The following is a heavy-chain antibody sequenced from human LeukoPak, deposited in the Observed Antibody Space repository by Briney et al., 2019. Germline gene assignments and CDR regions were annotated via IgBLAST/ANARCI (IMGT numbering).Heavy chain of an antibody. J-gene: IGHJ4*02. Sequence: GGSLRLSCAPSGFTFSTYWMGWVRQAPGKGLEWLANINQGGSEKYYVDSVKGRFTISRDNAKNSLFLQMNSLRAEDTAVYYCAKARGSYSLHYFDYWGQGTLVTVSS. V-gene: IGHV3-7*01. CDR3: AKARGSYSLHYFDY. CDR2: INQGGSEK. CDR1: GFTFSTYW. D-gene: IGHD1-26*01.